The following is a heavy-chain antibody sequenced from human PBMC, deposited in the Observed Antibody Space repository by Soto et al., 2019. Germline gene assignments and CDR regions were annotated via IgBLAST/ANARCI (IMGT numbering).Heavy chain of an antibody. CDR2: INHSGST. D-gene: IGHD4-17*01. CDR3: AKTSLNDYGDYSDY. Sequence: ETLSLTCAVYGGSFSGYYWSWIRQPPGKGLEWIGEINHSGSTNYNPSLKSRVTISVDTSKNQFSLKLSSVTAADTAVYYCAKTSLNDYGDYSDYWGQGTLVTVSS. V-gene: IGHV4-34*01. CDR1: GGSFSGYY. J-gene: IGHJ4*02.